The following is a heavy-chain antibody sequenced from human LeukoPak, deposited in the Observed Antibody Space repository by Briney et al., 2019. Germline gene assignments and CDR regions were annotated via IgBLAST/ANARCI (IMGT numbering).Heavy chain of an antibody. J-gene: IGHJ3*02. D-gene: IGHD6-13*01. CDR3: ARVNPLLAPGTFDI. CDR1: DFSFGDYW. CDR2: IKQDGSKK. Sequence: PGESLRLSCAASDFSFGDYWMTWVRQAPGRGLAWVANIKQDGSKKYYGDSVKGRFPISRDNAKDLLYPQLNHLGGEDPAGYYCARVNPLLAPGTFDIWGQGTMVVVSS. V-gene: IGHV3-7*01.